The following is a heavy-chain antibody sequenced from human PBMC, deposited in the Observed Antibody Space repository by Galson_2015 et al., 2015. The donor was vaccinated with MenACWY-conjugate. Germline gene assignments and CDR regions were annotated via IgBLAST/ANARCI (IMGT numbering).Heavy chain of an antibody. Sequence: SLRLSCAASGFTFSDYYMSWIRQAPGKGLEWVSYISSSSSYTNYADSVKGRFTISRDNAKNSLYLQMNSLRAEDTAVYYCARDPGGTTMIYFDYWGQGTLVTVSS. CDR1: GFTFSDYY. CDR3: ARDPGGTTMIYFDY. CDR2: ISSSSSYT. V-gene: IGHV3-11*06. J-gene: IGHJ4*02. D-gene: IGHD3-22*01.